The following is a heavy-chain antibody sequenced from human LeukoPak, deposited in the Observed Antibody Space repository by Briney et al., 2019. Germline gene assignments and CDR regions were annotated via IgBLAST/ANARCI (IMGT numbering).Heavy chain of an antibody. CDR3: ATSSGYYLY. J-gene: IGHJ4*02. V-gene: IGHV1-24*01. CDR1: GHTLTELS. Sequence: ASVKVSFKVSGHTLTELSIHWVRQAPGKGLEWMGGFDPEDGETIYAQKFQGRVTMTEDTSTDTAYMELSSLRSEDTALYYCATSSGYYLYWGQGTLVTVSS. D-gene: IGHD3-22*01. CDR2: FDPEDGET.